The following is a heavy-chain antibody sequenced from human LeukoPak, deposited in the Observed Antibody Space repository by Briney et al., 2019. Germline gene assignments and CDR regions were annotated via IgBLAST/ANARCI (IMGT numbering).Heavy chain of an antibody. V-gene: IGHV4-39*07. CDR2: IYYSGST. Sequence: SETLSLTCTVSGGSISSSRYYWGWVRQPPGKGLEWNGNIYYSGSTYYNPSLKSRVAISVDTSKNQFSLKLSSVAAADTAVYYCARGGVDCSSTSCYNWFDPWGQGTLVTVSS. CDR1: GGSISSSRYY. CDR3: ARGGVDCSSTSCYNWFDP. D-gene: IGHD2-2*01. J-gene: IGHJ5*02.